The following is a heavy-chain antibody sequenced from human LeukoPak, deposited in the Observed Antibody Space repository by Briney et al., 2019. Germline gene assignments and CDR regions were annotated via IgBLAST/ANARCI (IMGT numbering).Heavy chain of an antibody. CDR3: ARGVVGTIFGVVISPRYYMDV. D-gene: IGHD3-3*01. CDR1: GYTFTSYD. V-gene: IGHV1-8*01. CDR2: MNPNSGNT. J-gene: IGHJ6*03. Sequence: ASVKVSCKASGYTFTSYDINWVRQATGQGLEWMGWMNPNSGNTGYAQKFRGRVTTTRNTSISTAYMELSSLRSEDTAVYYCARGVVGTIFGVVISPRYYMDVWGKGTTVTVSS.